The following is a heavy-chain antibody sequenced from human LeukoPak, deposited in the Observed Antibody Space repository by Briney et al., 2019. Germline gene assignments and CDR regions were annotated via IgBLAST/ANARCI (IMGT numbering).Heavy chain of an antibody. CDR1: GFTFSDYY. Sequence: PGGSLRLSCAASGFTFSDYYMSWIRQAPGKGLEWVSYISGGGSTLYYADSVKGRFTISRDNAKNSLYLQMNSLRAEDTAVYYCARAPGYYDSSGWYYYMDVWGQGTLVTVSS. CDR2: ISGGGSTL. CDR3: ARAPGYYDSSGWYYYMDV. J-gene: IGHJ6*03. V-gene: IGHV3-11*04. D-gene: IGHD3-22*01.